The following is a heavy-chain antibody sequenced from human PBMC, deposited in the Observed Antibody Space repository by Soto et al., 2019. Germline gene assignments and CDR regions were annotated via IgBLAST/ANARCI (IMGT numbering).Heavy chain of an antibody. CDR1: GGTFSDYV. Sequence: QVQLVQSGSEVKRPGSSVRVSCKAVGGTFSDYVISWVRQAPGQGLEWMGGIIAMSGTVNNAQKFQDRVTITADESTSTAYLDLSSLRSEDTAIYYCAREAGYNWFYPWGQGTLVTVSS. J-gene: IGHJ5*02. V-gene: IGHV1-69*01. D-gene: IGHD6-13*01. CDR2: IIAMSGTV. CDR3: AREAGYNWFYP.